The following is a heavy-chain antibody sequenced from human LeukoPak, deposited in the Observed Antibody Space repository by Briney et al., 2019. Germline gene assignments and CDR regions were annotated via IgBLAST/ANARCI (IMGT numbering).Heavy chain of an antibody. V-gene: IGHV5-51*01. Sequence: GESLKISCKGSGYSFTSYWIGWVRQMPGKGPEWMGIIYPGDSDTRYSPSFQGQVTISADKSISTAYLQWSSLKASDTAMYYCARLEGDCSGGSCYDGGDAFDIWGQGTMVTVSS. CDR3: ARLEGDCSGGSCYDGGDAFDI. CDR2: IYPGDSDT. D-gene: IGHD2-15*01. J-gene: IGHJ3*02. CDR1: GYSFTSYW.